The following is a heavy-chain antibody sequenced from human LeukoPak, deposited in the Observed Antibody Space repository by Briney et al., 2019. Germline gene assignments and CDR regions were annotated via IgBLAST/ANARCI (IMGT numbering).Heavy chain of an antibody. D-gene: IGHD3-16*01. CDR1: GFTFDHYG. Sequence: GGSLRLSCAASGFTFDHYGMHWVRQAPGRGLEWVSGISWNSGKIDYADSVKGRFTISRDNAKNSLYLQMNSLRAEDTAFYYRVKDNWGTGGGFFDYWGQGNLVTVSS. CDR3: VKDNWGTGGGFFDY. CDR2: ISWNSGKI. V-gene: IGHV3-9*01. J-gene: IGHJ4*02.